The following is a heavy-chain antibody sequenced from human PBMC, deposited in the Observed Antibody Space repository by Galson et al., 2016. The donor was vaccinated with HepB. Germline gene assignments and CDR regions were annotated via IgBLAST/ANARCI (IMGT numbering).Heavy chain of an antibody. CDR2: IPGNGGST. Sequence: SLRLACAASGFTFSSYTMSWFRQSPGKGLECVSTIPGNGGSTYYAHSVKGRSSISRDNSKNTLYLPMNILSAEDTAVYYCAKAYYQSAHGFDSWGQGTMVTVSS. CDR3: AKAYYQSAHGFDS. D-gene: IGHD3-22*01. V-gene: IGHV3-23*01. CDR1: GFTFSSYT. J-gene: IGHJ3*02.